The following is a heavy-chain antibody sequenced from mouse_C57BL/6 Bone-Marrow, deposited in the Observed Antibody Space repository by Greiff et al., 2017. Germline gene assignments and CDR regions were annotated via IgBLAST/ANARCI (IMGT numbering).Heavy chain of an antibody. V-gene: IGHV14-2*01. D-gene: IGHD2-3*01. J-gene: IGHJ4*01. CDR3: ASPLYDGYYSYAMDY. CDR2: IDPEDGET. CDR1: GFNIKDYY. Sequence: EVQGVESGAELVKPGASVKLSCTASGFNIKDYYMHWVKQRTEQGLAWIGRIDPEDGETKYAPKFQGKATITADTSSNTAYLQLSSLTSEDTAVYYCASPLYDGYYSYAMDYWGQGTSVTVSS.